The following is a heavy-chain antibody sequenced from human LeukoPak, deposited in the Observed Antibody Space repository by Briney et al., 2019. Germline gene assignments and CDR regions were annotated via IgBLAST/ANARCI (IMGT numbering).Heavy chain of an antibody. Sequence: GGSLRLSCAASGFTFSSYGMTWVRQAPGKGLDWISYISSSSSTIYYADSVKGRLTISRDNAKNSLYLQMSSLRAEDTAVYYCASTKGAAYFESWGQGTLVTVSS. CDR1: GFTFSSYG. CDR3: ASTKGAAYFES. D-gene: IGHD3-16*01. CDR2: ISSSSSTI. J-gene: IGHJ4*02. V-gene: IGHV3-48*04.